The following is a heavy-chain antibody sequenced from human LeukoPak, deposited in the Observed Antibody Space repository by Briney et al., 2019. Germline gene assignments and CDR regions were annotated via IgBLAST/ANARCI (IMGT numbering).Heavy chain of an antibody. CDR2: ISYDGSNK. V-gene: IGHV3-30-3*01. CDR1: GFTFSSYA. Sequence: GGSLRLSGAASGFTFSSYAMHWVRRAPGKGLEWVAVISYDGSNKYYADSVKGRFTISRDNSKNTLYLQMNSLRAEDTAVYYCARDSRDVLWFGELLFWGQGTLVTVSS. D-gene: IGHD3-10*01. J-gene: IGHJ4*02. CDR3: ARDSRDVLWFGELLF.